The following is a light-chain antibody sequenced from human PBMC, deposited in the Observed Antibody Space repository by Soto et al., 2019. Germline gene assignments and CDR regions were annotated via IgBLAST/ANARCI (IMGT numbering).Light chain of an antibody. Sequence: EIVLTQSPGTLSLSPGERATLSCRASQSVGNNFLAWYQQKPGQPPRLLVFLASTRATGIPDRFSGGGSGADFTLSISRLEPEDFAVYFCHQYANAPLTFGGGTKVEI. CDR1: QSVGNNF. J-gene: IGKJ4*01. CDR3: HQYANAPLT. CDR2: LAS. V-gene: IGKV3-20*01.